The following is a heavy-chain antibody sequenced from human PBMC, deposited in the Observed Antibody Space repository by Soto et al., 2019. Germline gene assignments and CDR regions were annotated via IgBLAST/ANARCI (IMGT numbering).Heavy chain of an antibody. D-gene: IGHD3-3*01. CDR3: ARGGGVGVAGSAAFDM. CDR1: GYPVTAYY. V-gene: IGHV1-2*02. J-gene: IGHJ3*02. CDR2: INPATGTA. Sequence: QLHLVQSGAVVKKPGASVTVSCSASGYPVTAYYMHWVRQAPGRGLEWMEGINPATGTAKYTQTFQGRVTMTRDTSTSTVFMELSGLTSADTAAFYCARGGGVGVAGSAAFDMWGQGTLVTVSS.